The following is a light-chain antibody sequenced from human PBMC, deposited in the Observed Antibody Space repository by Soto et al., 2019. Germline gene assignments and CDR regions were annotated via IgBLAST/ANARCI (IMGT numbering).Light chain of an antibody. CDR2: GAS. V-gene: IGKV3-20*01. CDR3: QHYDSLPIT. CDR1: QSVSSSY. Sequence: PGERVTLSCWASQSVSSSYLTWYQQKPGKAPRLLIYGASTRATGIPARFSGSGSGTDFTLTISRLEPEDFEVFYCQHYDSLPITFGQGTRLEIK. J-gene: IGKJ5*01.